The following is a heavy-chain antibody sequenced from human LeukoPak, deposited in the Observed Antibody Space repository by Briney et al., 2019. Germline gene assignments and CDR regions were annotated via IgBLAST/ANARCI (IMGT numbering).Heavy chain of an antibody. CDR2: INPHNGDT. V-gene: IGHV1-2*02. Sequence: ASVQVSCKASGYTFIGYYLHWVRQAPGQGLEWMGWINPHNGDTNSAQKFQGRVTMTRDTSITTAYMELSSLKSDDTAVYYCATVRDIVVGGGPYYFDYWGQGTLVTVSS. D-gene: IGHD2-15*01. CDR3: ATVRDIVVGGGPYYFDY. J-gene: IGHJ4*02. CDR1: GYTFIGYY.